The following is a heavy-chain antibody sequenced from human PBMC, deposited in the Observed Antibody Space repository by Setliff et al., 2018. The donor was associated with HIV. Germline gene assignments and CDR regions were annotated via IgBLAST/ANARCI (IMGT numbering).Heavy chain of an antibody. Sequence: GGSLRLSCAASGFTFSSYWMHWVRQVPGKGLVWVSRIKTDGTSTTYADSVKGRFTISRDDAKNTLYLQINSLGGEDTAVYYCARGTSLTTVTTRGDYMDVWGKGTTVTVSS. CDR2: IKTDGTST. CDR1: GFTFSSYW. V-gene: IGHV3-74*01. D-gene: IGHD4-17*01. CDR3: ARGTSLTTVTTRGDYMDV. J-gene: IGHJ6*03.